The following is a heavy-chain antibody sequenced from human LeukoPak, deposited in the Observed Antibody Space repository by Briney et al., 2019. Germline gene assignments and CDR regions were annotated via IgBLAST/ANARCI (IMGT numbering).Heavy chain of an antibody. J-gene: IGHJ4*02. CDR2: IYPGDSDT. Sequence: GESLQISCKGSGYPFTTYWIGWVRPMPGKGLEWMGIIYPGDSDTRYSPSFQGQVTISADKSISTAYLQWSSLKASDTAMYYCARSQMATIDYFDYWGQGTLVTVSS. CDR1: GYPFTTYW. D-gene: IGHD5-24*01. CDR3: ARSQMATIDYFDY. V-gene: IGHV5-51*01.